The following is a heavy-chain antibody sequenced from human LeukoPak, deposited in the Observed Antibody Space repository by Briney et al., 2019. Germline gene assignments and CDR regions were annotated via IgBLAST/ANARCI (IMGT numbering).Heavy chain of an antibody. CDR1: GFTFSSYA. V-gene: IGHV3-23*01. D-gene: IGHD5-12*01. CDR3: AGRGYSAYERSYHFDY. J-gene: IGHJ4*02. Sequence: GESLKISCAASGFTFSSYAMSWVRQAPGKGLEWASGISGSGGTTYYADSVKGRFTIFRDNSKNTLYLQMNSLRAEDTAVYYCAGRGYSAYERSYHFDYWGQGTLVTVSS. CDR2: ISGSGGTT.